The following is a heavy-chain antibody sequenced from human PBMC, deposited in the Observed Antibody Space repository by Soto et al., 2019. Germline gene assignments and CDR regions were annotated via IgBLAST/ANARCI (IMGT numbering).Heavy chain of an antibody. J-gene: IGHJ6*02. Sequence: QVQLVQSGAEVKKPGSSVKVSCKASGGTFSSYAISWMRQAPGQGLEWMGGIIPIFGTANYAQKFLGRVTITADESTSTAYMELSSLRSEDTAVYYCARGRGIAAAGTVVYYYGMDVWGQGTTVTVSS. CDR2: IIPIFGTA. CDR3: ARGRGIAAAGTVVYYYGMDV. D-gene: IGHD6-13*01. CDR1: GGTFSSYA. V-gene: IGHV1-69*01.